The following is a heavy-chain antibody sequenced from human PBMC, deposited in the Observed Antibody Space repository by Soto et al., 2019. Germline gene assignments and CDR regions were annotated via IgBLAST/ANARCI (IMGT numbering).Heavy chain of an antibody. CDR3: AKDKIYSYGNFDY. D-gene: IGHD5-18*01. V-gene: IGHV3-23*01. J-gene: IGHJ4*02. Sequence: GSLRLSCEAFGFTFSNYAMSWVRQAPGQGLEWVSSISGSSGSTHYADSVKGRFTISRDNSKNTLYLQMNSLRAEDTAVYFCAKDKIYSYGNFDYWGQGTLVTVSS. CDR2: ISGSSGST. CDR1: GFTFSNYA.